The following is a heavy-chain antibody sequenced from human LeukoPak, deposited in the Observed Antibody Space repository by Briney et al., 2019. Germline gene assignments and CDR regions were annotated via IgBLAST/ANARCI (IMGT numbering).Heavy chain of an antibody. V-gene: IGHV3-74*01. D-gene: IGHD3-16*01. CDR3: VRGQARAWGLDY. CDR2: ISTDARTI. Sequence: PGGSLRLSCAASGFTFSSNWMHWVRQAPGKGLVWVSHISTDARTITYADFVKGRFTISRDNAKNTVYLQMNSLRAEDTALYYYVRGQARAWGLDYWGQGTPVTVSS. CDR1: GFTFSSNW. J-gene: IGHJ4*02.